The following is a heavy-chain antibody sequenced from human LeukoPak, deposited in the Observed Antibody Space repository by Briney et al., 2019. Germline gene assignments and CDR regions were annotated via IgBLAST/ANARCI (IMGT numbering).Heavy chain of an antibody. J-gene: IGHJ4*02. D-gene: IGHD5-12*01. CDR3: ARLGYSGYEIDY. CDR1: GYTFTSYY. Sequence: ASVKVSCKASGYTFTSYYMHWVRQAPGQGLEWMGIINPSGGSTSYAQKFQGRVTMTRDTSISTAYMELSRLRSDDTAVYYCARLGYSGYEIDYWGQGTLVTVSS. CDR2: INPSGGST. V-gene: IGHV1-46*01.